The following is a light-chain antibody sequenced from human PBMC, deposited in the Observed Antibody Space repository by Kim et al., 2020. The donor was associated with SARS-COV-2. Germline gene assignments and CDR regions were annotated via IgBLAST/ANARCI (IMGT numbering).Light chain of an antibody. CDR2: EVD. Sequence: QSVLTQPASVAGSPGHSITISCSGTSNDVGGYHLVSWYQQHPGKVPKLIIYEVDKRPSGVSNHFSGSKSGNTASLRISGLQAEDEGDYYCCSYAGNSVVVFGGGTQLTVL. V-gene: IGLV2-23*02. CDR3: CSYAGNSVVV. CDR1: SNDVGGYHL. J-gene: IGLJ2*01.